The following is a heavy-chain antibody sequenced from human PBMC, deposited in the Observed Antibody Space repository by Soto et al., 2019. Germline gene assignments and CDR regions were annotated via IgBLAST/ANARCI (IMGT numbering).Heavy chain of an antibody. CDR1: GGSISSYY. CDR2: IHYSGST. D-gene: IGHD6-19*01. CDR3: ARRFAVTGANYFDY. J-gene: IGHJ4*02. V-gene: IGHV4-59*08. Sequence: QVQLQESGPGLVKPSETLSLTCTVSGGSISSYYWSWIRQPPGKGLEWIGYIHYSGSTNYNPSLKSRVTISVDTSKNQFSLKLSSVTAADTAVYYCARRFAVTGANYFDYWGQGTLVTVSS.